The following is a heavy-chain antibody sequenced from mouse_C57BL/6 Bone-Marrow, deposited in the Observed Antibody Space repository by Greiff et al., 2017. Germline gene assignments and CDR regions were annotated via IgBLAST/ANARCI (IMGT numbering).Heavy chain of an antibody. Sequence: DVKLQESGGGLVQPGGSLKLSCAASGFTFSDYYMYWVRQTPEKRLAWVAYISNGGGSTYYPDTVKGRFTISRDNSKNTLYLQMSRLKSEDTAMYYCARQDEGRFAYWGQGTLVTVSA. CDR1: GFTFSDYY. V-gene: IGHV5-12*01. CDR2: ISNGGGST. CDR3: ARQDEGRFAY. J-gene: IGHJ3*01.